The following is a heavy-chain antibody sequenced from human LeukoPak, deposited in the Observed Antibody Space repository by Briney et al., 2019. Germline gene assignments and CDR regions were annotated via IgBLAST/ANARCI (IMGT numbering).Heavy chain of an antibody. CDR1: GDDISSSNW. CDR3: ARVSGSGLYFKSFDP. D-gene: IGHD3-10*01. V-gene: IGHV4-4*02. CDR2: VYHSGSM. Sequence: SETLSLTCSVSGDDISSSNWWTWVRQPPQKGLEWIGEVYHSGSMNYNPSLKSRIYMSVDKSQNRFSLRLTSVTAADTAVYFCARVSGSGLYFKSFDPWGQGTLVVVSS. J-gene: IGHJ5*01.